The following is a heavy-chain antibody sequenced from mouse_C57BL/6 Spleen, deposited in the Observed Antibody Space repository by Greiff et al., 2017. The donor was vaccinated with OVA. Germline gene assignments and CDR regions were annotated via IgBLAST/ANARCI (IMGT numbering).Heavy chain of an antibody. J-gene: IGHJ4*01. CDR3: AAGYYYGSGGDY. CDR2: IDPSDSET. Sequence: QVQLQQPGAELVRPGSSVKLSCKASGYTFTSYWMHWVKQRPIQGLEWIGNIDPSDSETHYNQKFKDKATLTVDKSSSTAYMQLSSLTSEDSAVYYCAAGYYYGSGGDYWGQGTSVTVSS. CDR1: GYTFTSYW. V-gene: IGHV1-52*01. D-gene: IGHD1-1*01.